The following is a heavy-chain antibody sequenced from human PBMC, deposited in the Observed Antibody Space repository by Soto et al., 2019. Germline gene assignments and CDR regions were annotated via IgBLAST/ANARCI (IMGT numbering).Heavy chain of an antibody. Sequence: PGGSLRLSCAASGFASNDFAMNWVRQAPGKGPEWLSTISGSGDKTFHSDSVKGRFNISRDNSNNKMFLQMNSLRAEDTAIYYCAKGASHAPFEKWGRGTLVTVSS. J-gene: IGHJ4*02. V-gene: IGHV3-23*01. CDR1: GFASNDFA. CDR3: AKGASHAPFEK. CDR2: ISGSGDKT.